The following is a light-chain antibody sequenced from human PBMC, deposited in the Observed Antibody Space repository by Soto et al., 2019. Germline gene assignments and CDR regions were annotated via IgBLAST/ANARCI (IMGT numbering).Light chain of an antibody. Sequence: EIVMTHFPAIRSVSPGESATISCRASQIVSNNLAWYQQKPGQPPRLLICVASTRATSIPARFSGSGSGTELTLRINSTQFEDFAVYFCQKYDNWACTFGQGTRVDIK. CDR3: QKYDNWACT. CDR1: QIVSNN. CDR2: VAS. J-gene: IGKJ2*02. V-gene: IGKV3-15*01.